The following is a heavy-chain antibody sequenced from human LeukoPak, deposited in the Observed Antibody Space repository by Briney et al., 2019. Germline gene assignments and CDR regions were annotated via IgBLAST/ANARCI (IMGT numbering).Heavy chain of an antibody. V-gene: IGHV4-4*02. Sequence: SETLSLTCAVSGGSISSSNWWSWVRQPPGKGLEWIGEIYHSGSTNYNPSLKSRVTISVDKSKNQFSLKLSSVTAADTAVYYCARDSQLGPYYYYGMDVWGQGTTVTVS. J-gene: IGHJ6*02. CDR2: IYHSGST. CDR1: GGSISSSNW. D-gene: IGHD7-27*01. CDR3: ARDSQLGPYYYYGMDV.